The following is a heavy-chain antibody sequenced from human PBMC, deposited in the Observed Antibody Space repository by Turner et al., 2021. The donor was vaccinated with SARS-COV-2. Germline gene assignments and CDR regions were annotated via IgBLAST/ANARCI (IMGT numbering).Heavy chain of an antibody. Sequence: QLPLQESGPGLVKLSETLSLTCTVPACSISSSSYSWGWIRQPPGKGLEWIGSIYYSGSTYYNPSLKSRVTISVDTSKNQFSLKLSSVTAADTAVYYCARHWEVAAAAYLARFDPWGQGTLVTVSS. CDR1: ACSISSSSYS. V-gene: IGHV4-39*01. CDR3: ARHWEVAAAAYLARFDP. J-gene: IGHJ5*02. CDR2: IYYSGST. D-gene: IGHD6-13*01.